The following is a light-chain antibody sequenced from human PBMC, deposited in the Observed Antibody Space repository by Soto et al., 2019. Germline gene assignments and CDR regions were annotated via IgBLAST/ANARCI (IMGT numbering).Light chain of an antibody. CDR1: SSDVGGYSY. J-gene: IGLJ1*01. V-gene: IGLV2-14*01. CDR3: NSYTSSGTLGV. Sequence: QSALTQPASLSGSPGQSITISCSGTSSDVGGYSYVSWFQQHPGKAPKLVIYEVSNRPSGISNRFSGSKSGNTASLTISGLQAEDEADYYCNSYTSSGTLGVFGTGTKLTVL. CDR2: EVS.